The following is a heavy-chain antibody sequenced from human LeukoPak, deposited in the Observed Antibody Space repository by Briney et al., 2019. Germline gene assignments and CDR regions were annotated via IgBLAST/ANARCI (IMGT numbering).Heavy chain of an antibody. CDR2: ISNSGGST. CDR3: AKWKGASWLTYGMDV. Sequence: PGGSLRLSCAASGFTFSSYAMSWVRQAPGKGLEWVSGISNSGGSTYYADSVKGRFTISRDNSENTLYMEMNSLRADDTAVYYCAKWKGASWLTYGMDVWGQGTTVTVSS. V-gene: IGHV3-23*01. CDR1: GFTFSSYA. J-gene: IGHJ6*02. D-gene: IGHD6-13*01.